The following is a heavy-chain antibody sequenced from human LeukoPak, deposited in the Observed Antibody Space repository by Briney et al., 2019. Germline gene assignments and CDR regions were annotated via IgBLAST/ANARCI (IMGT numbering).Heavy chain of an antibody. Sequence: ASVKVSCKASGYTFTSYGISWVRQAPGQGLEWMGWISAYNGNTNYAQKLQGRVTMTTDTPTSTAYMELRSLRSDDTAVYYCARDSQSLTGYSSSWYGYWGQGTLVTVSS. CDR2: ISAYNGNT. CDR3: ARDSQSLTGYSSSWYGY. CDR1: GYTFTSYG. V-gene: IGHV1-18*01. D-gene: IGHD6-13*01. J-gene: IGHJ4*02.